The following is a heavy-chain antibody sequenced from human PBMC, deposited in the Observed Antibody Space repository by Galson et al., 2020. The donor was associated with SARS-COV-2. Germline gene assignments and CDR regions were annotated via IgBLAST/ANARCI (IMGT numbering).Heavy chain of an antibody. CDR2: INNVGST. D-gene: IGHD2-21*02. V-gene: IGHV3-66*01. CDR1: GFTVSNNH. CDR3: LGYGGNSN. J-gene: IGHJ4*02. Sequence: GESLKISCAASGFTVSNNHLSWVRQAPGKGLEWVSVINNVGSTSYADSVKGRFTISRDNSKNTLYLQMNSLRVEDTAVYYCLGYGGNSNWGQGTLVTVSP.